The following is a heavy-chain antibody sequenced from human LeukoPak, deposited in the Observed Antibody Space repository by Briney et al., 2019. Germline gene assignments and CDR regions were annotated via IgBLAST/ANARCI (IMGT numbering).Heavy chain of an antibody. CDR1: GGSFSGYY. V-gene: IGHV3-23*01. J-gene: IGHJ4*02. CDR2: ISGSGGST. Sequence: ETLSLTCAVYGGSFSGYYWSWIRQAPGKGLEWVSAISGSGGSTYYADSVKGRFTISRDNSKNTLYLQMNSLRAEDTAVYYCAKDHYYYDSSGYYYFDYWGQGTLVTVSS. CDR3: AKDHYYYDSSGYYYFDY. D-gene: IGHD3-22*01.